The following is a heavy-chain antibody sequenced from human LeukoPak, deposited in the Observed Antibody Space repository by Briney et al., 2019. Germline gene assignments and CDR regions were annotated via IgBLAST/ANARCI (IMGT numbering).Heavy chain of an antibody. CDR1: GFTFSSYS. CDR3: ARGYYDILTGYYKAHYFDY. J-gene: IGHJ4*02. D-gene: IGHD3-9*01. CDR2: IEQDGSEK. V-gene: IGHV3-7*03. Sequence: GGSLRLSCAASGFTFSSYSMNWVRQAPGKGLEWVANIEQDGSEKYYVDSVKGRFTISRDNAKNSLYLQMNSLRAEDTAVYYCARGYYDILTGYYKAHYFDYWGQGTLVTVSS.